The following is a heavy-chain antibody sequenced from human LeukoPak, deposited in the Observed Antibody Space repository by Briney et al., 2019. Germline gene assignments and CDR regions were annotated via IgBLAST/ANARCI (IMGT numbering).Heavy chain of an antibody. Sequence: SETLSLTCTVSGGSISSYYWSWIRQPAGKGLEWIGRIYTSGSTNYNPSLKSRVTMSVDTSKNQFSLKLSSVTAADTAVYYCARDGTYYDILTGYYRTDNWFDPWGQGTLVTVSS. CDR3: ARDGTYYDILTGYYRTDNWFDP. CDR2: IYTSGST. J-gene: IGHJ5*02. D-gene: IGHD3-9*01. CDR1: GGSISSYY. V-gene: IGHV4-4*07.